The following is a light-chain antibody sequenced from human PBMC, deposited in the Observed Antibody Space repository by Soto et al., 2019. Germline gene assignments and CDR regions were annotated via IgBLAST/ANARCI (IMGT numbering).Light chain of an antibody. CDR1: QSVRSSF. J-gene: IGKJ1*01. Sequence: EIVLTQSPGTLSLSPGARGTLSCRASQSVRSSFLAWYQQKPGQAPRLLIYGASIRATGIPDRFSGSGSGTDFTLTISRLEPEDFAVYYCQQYGNSPRTFGQGTKVEIK. CDR3: QQYGNSPRT. V-gene: IGKV3-20*01. CDR2: GAS.